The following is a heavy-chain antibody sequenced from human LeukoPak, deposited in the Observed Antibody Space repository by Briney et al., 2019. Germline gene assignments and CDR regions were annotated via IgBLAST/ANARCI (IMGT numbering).Heavy chain of an antibody. CDR1: GFTFSSYA. V-gene: IGHV3-23*01. CDR3: AKGEAVAGTKGRSDGY. J-gene: IGHJ4*02. CDR2: ISGSGGST. Sequence: GGSLRLSCAASGFTFSSYAMSWVRQAPGKGLEWVSAISGSGGSTYYADSVKGRFTISRDNSKNTLYLQMNSLRAEDTAVYYCAKGEAVAGTKGRSDGYWGQGTLVTVSS. D-gene: IGHD6-19*01.